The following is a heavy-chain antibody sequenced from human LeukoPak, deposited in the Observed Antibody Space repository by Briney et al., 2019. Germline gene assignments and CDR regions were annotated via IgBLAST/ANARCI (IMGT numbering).Heavy chain of an antibody. CDR3: ARGSAIDC. V-gene: IGHV4-39*07. Sequence: PSETLSLTCTVSGGSVSSSSYYWGWIRQPPGKGLEWIGSVYYSGSTYYNPSLKSRVTISVDTSKNQFSLKLSSVTAADTAVYYCARGSAIDCWGQGTLVTVSS. CDR2: VYYSGST. J-gene: IGHJ4*02. CDR1: GGSVSSSSYY.